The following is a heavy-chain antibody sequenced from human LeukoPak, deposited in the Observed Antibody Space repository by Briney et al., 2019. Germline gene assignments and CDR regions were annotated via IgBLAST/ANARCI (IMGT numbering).Heavy chain of an antibody. V-gene: IGHV4-38-2*01. CDR1: GYSISSGYY. J-gene: IGHJ5*02. D-gene: IGHD4-11*01. CDR2: IYHSGTT. CDR3: ARRGMTTNWFDP. Sequence: SETLSLTCAVSGYSISSGYYWGWIRQPPGKGLEWIGTIYHSGTTYYNPSLKSRVTISVDTSKNQFSLKLSSVTAADTAVYYCARRGMTTNWFDPWGQGTLVTVSS.